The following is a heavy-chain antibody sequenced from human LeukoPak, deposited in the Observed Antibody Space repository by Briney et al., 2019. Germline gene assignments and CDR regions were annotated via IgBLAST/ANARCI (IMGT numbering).Heavy chain of an antibody. V-gene: IGHV1-8*01. CDR1: GYTFTSYY. Sequence: GASVKVSCKASGYTFTSYYLHWVRQATGQGLEWMGWMNPNSGNTGYAQKFQGRVTITRNTSISTAYMELSSLRSEDTAVYYCARGLTLGYSSSWYGYWGQGTLVTVSS. J-gene: IGHJ4*02. D-gene: IGHD6-13*01. CDR3: ARGLTLGYSSSWYGY. CDR2: MNPNSGNT.